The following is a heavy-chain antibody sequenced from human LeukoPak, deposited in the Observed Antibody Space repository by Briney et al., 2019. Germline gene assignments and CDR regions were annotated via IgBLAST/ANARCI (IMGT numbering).Heavy chain of an antibody. J-gene: IGHJ4*02. CDR1: GLTFKNYG. V-gene: IGHV3-33*01. CDR2: IWYDGSNK. CDR3: ATASGTYTSTY. Sequence: GGSLTLSCAASGLTFKNYGMQWVRQAPGKVLERVAVIWYDGSNKYYADSVKGRFTISRDNSKNMLYLQVNSLRVEDTAIYYCATASGTYTSTYWGQGALVTVSS. D-gene: IGHD1-26*01.